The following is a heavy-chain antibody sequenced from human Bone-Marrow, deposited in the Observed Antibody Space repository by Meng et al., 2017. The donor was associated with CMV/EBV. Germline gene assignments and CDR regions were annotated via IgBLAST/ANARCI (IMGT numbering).Heavy chain of an antibody. J-gene: IGHJ5*02. CDR3: ARNPDYYDSSGYYMGGSNWFDP. CDR1: GYTFTGNY. Sequence: ASVKDSCKASGYTFTGNYMHWVRQAPGQGLEWMGWINPNSGGTNYAQKFQGRVTMTRDTSISTAYMELSRLRSDDTTVYYCARNPDYYDSSGYYMGGSNWFDPWGQGTLVTVSS. CDR2: INPNSGGT. V-gene: IGHV1-2*02. D-gene: IGHD3-22*01.